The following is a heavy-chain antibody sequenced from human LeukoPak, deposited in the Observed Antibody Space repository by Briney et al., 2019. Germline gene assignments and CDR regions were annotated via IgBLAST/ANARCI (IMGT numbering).Heavy chain of an antibody. CDR3: ARVMDCSSTSCYSPYYYGMDV. V-gene: IGHV4-31*03. J-gene: IGHJ6*02. CDR1: GGSISSGGYS. Sequence: SQTLSLACTVSGGSISSGGYSWSWIRQHPGKGLEWIGYIYYSGSTYYNPSLKSRVTISVDTSKNQFSLKLSSVTAADTAVYYCARVMDCSSTSCYSPYYYGMDVWGQGTTVTVSS. D-gene: IGHD2-2*01. CDR2: IYYSGST.